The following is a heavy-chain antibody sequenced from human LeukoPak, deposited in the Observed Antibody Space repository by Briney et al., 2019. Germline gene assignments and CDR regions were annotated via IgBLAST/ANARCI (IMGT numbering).Heavy chain of an antibody. CDR1: GFTFSSYG. V-gene: IGHV3-30*02. CDR2: IRYDGRNK. J-gene: IGHJ4*02. D-gene: IGHD7-27*01. Sequence: GGSLRLSCAASGFTFSSYGMHWVRQAPGKGLEWVAFIRYDGRNKYYADSVKGRITISRDNSKNTLNLQMNSLRAEDTAVYHCAKGTGDTAYYFDFWGQGVLVTVSS. CDR3: AKGTGDTAYYFDF.